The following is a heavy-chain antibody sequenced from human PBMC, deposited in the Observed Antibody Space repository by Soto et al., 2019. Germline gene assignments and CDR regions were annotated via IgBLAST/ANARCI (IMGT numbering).Heavy chain of an antibody. J-gene: IGHJ4*02. V-gene: IGHV1-3*01. D-gene: IGHD5-18*01. Sequence: ASVKVSCKASGYTFNSYAMNWVRQAPGQRLEWMGWINAGNGNTKYSQKFQGRVTITRDTSASTAYMELSSLRSEDTAVYYCARDPGCSYGYNWGQGTLVTVSS. CDR1: GYTFNSYA. CDR2: INAGNGNT. CDR3: ARDPGCSYGYN.